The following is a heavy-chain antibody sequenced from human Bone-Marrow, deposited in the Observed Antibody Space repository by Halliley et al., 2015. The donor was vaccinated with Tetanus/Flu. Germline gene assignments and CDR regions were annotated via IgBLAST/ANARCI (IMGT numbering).Heavy chain of an antibody. CDR2: SSSRGSLI. V-gene: IGHV3-48*03. J-gene: IGHJ5*02. CDR3: ASRWGSFP. D-gene: IGHD3-16*01. Sequence: KGLEGVSYSSSRGSLIHYADSVKGRFTISRDTAKNSLYLQMSSLGADDGAVYYCASRWGSFPWGQGALVTVSS.